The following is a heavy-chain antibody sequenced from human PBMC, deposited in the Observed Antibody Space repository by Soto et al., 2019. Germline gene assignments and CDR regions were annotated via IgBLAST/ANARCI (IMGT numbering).Heavy chain of an antibody. CDR2: IHNSGST. CDR3: ARDLGSEQWFFDN. D-gene: IGHD6-19*01. V-gene: IGHV4-31*03. J-gene: IGHJ4*02. Sequence: QVQLQESGPGLVKPSQTLSLTCLVSGASVSGDGSYCSWIRQHPGKGLEFIGYIHNSGSTYSNPSLEKRVAMSIETSKNQFSLRLSSVTAADSAVYFCARDLGSEQWFFDNWGQGILVTVSS. CDR1: GASVSGDGSY.